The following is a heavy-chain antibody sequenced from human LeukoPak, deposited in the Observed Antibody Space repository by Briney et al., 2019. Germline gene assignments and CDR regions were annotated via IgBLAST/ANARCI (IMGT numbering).Heavy chain of an antibody. Sequence: GESLKISCKGFGYSFTRNWIGWVRQMPGKGLEWMGIIYPGDSDTRYSPSFQGQVTISADKSINTAYLQWSSLKASDTAMYYCARGFYGGYYYYYYMDVWGKGTTVTVSS. CDR1: GYSFTRNW. D-gene: IGHD4/OR15-4a*01. CDR3: ARGFYGGYYYYYYMDV. J-gene: IGHJ6*03. V-gene: IGHV5-51*01. CDR2: IYPGDSDT.